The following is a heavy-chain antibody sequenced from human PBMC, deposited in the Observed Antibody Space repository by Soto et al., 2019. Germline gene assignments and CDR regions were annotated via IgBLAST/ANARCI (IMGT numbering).Heavy chain of an antibody. V-gene: IGHV3-30*04. J-gene: IGHJ6*02. CDR3: ARDGLTGTTLNRNYYGMDV. CDR2: ISYDGSNK. Sequence: QVQLVESGGGVVQPGRSLRLSCAASGFTFSSYAMHWVRQAPGTGLEWVAVISYDGSNKYYADSVKGRFTISRDNSKNTLYLQMNSLRAEDTAVYYCARDGLTGTTLNRNYYGMDVWGQGTTVTVSS. CDR1: GFTFSSYA. D-gene: IGHD1-7*01.